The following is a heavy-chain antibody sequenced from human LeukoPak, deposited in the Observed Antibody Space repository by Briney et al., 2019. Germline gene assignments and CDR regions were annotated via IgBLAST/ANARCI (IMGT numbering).Heavy chain of an antibody. CDR1: GGSFSGYY. J-gene: IGHJ4*02. V-gene: IGHV4-34*01. Sequence: PSETLSLTSAVYGGSFSGYYWSWIRQPPGKGLEWIGEINHSGSTNYNPSLKSRVTISVDTSKNQFSLKLSSVTAADTAVYYCARRKVLRFLEWLFPFDYWGQGTLVTVSS. D-gene: IGHD3-3*01. CDR2: INHSGST. CDR3: ARRKVLRFLEWLFPFDY.